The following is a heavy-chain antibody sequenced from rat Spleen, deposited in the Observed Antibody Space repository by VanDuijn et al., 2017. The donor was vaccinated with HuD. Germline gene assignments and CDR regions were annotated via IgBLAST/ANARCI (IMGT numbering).Heavy chain of an antibody. V-gene: IGHV5-29*01. CDR1: GFILNDYY. D-gene: IGHD1-11*01. Sequence: EVQLVESDGGLVQPGRSLKLSCAASGFILNDYYMAWVRQAPTKGLEWVATINYDGSSTYYRDSVKGRFTISRDKAESTLYLQMDSLRSEETATYYCARRRWELGFDNWGQGTLVTVSS. CDR2: INYDGSST. J-gene: IGHJ3*01. CDR3: ARRRWELGFDN.